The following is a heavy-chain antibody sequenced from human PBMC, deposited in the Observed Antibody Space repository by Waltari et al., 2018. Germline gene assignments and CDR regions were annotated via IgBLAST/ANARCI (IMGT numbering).Heavy chain of an antibody. Sequence: QVQLQESGPGLVKPSETLSLTCTVSGGSISSYYWSWIRQPPGKGLEWIGAIYYSGSTNYHPLLKSRVTISVDTSKNQFSLKLSSVTAADTAVYYCARGLRQQLVSYYYYYMDVWGKGTTVTISS. CDR3: ARGLRQQLVSYYYYYMDV. V-gene: IGHV4-59*01. CDR2: IYYSGST. J-gene: IGHJ6*03. CDR1: GGSISSYY. D-gene: IGHD6-13*01.